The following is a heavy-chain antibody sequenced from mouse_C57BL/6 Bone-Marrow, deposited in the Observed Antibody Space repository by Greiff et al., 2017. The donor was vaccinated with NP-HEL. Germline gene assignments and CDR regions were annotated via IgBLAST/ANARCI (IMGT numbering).Heavy chain of an antibody. Sequence: EVKLVESGGGLVQPGGSLKLSCAASGFTFSDYYMYWVRQTPEKRLEWVAYISNGGGSTYYPDTVKGRFTLSRDNAKNTLYLQMSRLKSEDTAMYYCARLIYYYGSMDYWGQGTSVTVSS. D-gene: IGHD1-1*01. V-gene: IGHV5-12*01. CDR2: ISNGGGST. CDR3: ARLIYYYGSMDY. J-gene: IGHJ4*01. CDR1: GFTFSDYY.